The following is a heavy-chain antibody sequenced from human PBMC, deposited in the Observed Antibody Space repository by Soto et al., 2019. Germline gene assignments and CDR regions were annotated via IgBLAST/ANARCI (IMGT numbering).Heavy chain of an antibody. CDR1: GYSFTSYW. V-gene: IGHV5-51*01. J-gene: IGHJ6*03. CDR3: AVLGSQAAPTFCMDV. D-gene: IGHD2-15*01. CDR2: IYPGDSDT. Sequence: GESLKISCKGSGYSFTSYWIGWVRQMPGKGLEWMGIIYPGDSDTRYSPSFQGQVTISADKSISTAYLQWSSLKASDTAMYYCAVLGSQAAPTFCMDVWGKGTTVTVSS.